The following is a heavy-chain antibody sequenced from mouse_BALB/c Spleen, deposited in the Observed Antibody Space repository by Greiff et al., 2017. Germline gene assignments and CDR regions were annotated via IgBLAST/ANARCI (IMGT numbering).Heavy chain of an antibody. J-gene: IGHJ4*01. Sequence: EVKLVESGGGLVKPGGSLKLSCAASGFTFSDYYMYWVRQTPEKRLEWVATISDGGSYTYYPDSVKGRFTISRDNAKNNLYLQMSSLKSEDTAMYYCARATVVATRAMDYWGQGTSVTVSS. CDR2: ISDGGSYT. CDR3: ARATVVATRAMDY. V-gene: IGHV5-4*02. CDR1: GFTFSDYY. D-gene: IGHD1-1*01.